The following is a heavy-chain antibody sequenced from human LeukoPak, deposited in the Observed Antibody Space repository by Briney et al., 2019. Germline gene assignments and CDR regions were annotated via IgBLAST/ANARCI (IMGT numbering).Heavy chain of an antibody. CDR1: GGSISSSSYY. V-gene: IGHV4-39*01. D-gene: IGHD3-10*01. CDR3: ARGRITMVRGVIIGPDY. J-gene: IGHJ4*02. CDR2: IYYSGST. Sequence: PSETLSLTCTVSGGSISSSSYYWGWIRQPPGKGLEWIGSIYYSGSTYYNPSLKSRVTISVDTSKNQFSLKLSSVTAADTAVYYCARGRITMVRGVIIGPDYWGQGTLVTVSS.